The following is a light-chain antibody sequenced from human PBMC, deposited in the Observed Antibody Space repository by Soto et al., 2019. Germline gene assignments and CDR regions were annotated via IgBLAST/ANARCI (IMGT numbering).Light chain of an antibody. CDR2: RAS. J-gene: IGKJ1*01. V-gene: IGKV1-5*03. CDR3: HHYDDYSRT. CDR1: QTINRY. Sequence: DIQVTQSPSTLSAFVGDTVTISCLTSQTINRYLAWYQHKPGKAPKLLIYRASTLEIGVPSRFSGSGSGTEFTLTISGLQPDDFATYFCHHYDDYSRTFGQGTKGDI.